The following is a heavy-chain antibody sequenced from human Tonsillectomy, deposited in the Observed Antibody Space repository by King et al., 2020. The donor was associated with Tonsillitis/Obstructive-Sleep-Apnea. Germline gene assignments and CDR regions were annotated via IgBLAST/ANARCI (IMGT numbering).Heavy chain of an antibody. CDR1: EFIFDDYG. J-gene: IGHJ5*02. D-gene: IGHD4-17*01. Sequence: VQLVESGGGVVRPGGSLRLSCAASEFIFDDYGMNWVRQVPGKGLEWVSGINWNGGSTGYADSVKGRFTISRDNAKNSLYLQMNRLRAEDTALYYCARGQRGDCGDSLGWFDPWGQGTLVTVSS. CDR3: ARGQRGDCGDSLGWFDP. CDR2: INWNGGST. V-gene: IGHV3-20*04.